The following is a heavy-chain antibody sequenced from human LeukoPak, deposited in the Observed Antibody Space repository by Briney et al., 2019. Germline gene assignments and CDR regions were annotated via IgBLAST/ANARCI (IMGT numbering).Heavy chain of an antibody. CDR3: ARQRITGTTCWFDH. CDR1: GGSISSSSYY. CDR2: IYYSGST. Sequence: PSETLSLTCTVSGGSISSSSYYWGWIRQPPGKGLEWIGSIYYSGSTYYNPSLKSRVTISVDTSKNQFSLKLSSVTAADTAVYYCARQRITGTTCWFDHWGQRTLVTVSS. V-gene: IGHV4-39*01. J-gene: IGHJ5*02. D-gene: IGHD1-7*01.